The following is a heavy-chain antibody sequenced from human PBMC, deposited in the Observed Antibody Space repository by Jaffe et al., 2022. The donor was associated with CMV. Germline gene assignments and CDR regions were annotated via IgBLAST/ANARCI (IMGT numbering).Heavy chain of an antibody. V-gene: IGHV3-49*04. CDR2: IRANAYGATE. D-gene: IGHD5-18*01. CDR3: TRSSGGYSYGLDPDFDY. CDR1: GFSVSDYA. Sequence: EVQLVESGGGLVQAGQSLRLSCTTSGFSVSDYAMTWVRQAPGKGLEWVGFIRANAYGATELYAASVRGRFAISRDDSKNIAYLQMNNLDREDTAIYFCTRSSGGYSYGLDPDFDYWGQGTLVTVSS. J-gene: IGHJ4*02.